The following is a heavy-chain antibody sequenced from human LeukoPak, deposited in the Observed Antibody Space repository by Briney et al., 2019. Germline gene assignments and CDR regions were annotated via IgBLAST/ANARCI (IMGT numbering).Heavy chain of an antibody. D-gene: IGHD4-23*01. CDR1: GFTSSNYA. J-gene: IGHJ1*01. V-gene: IGHV3-23*01. CDR2: ISGGGDSK. Sequence: GGSLRLSCAASGFTSSNYALSWVRQTPGKGLECVSVISGGGDSKYYADSVKGRFTISRDNSKNTLYLQMNSLRAEDTAIYYCAKDTSRDSGNSGGYFQDWGQGTLLSVSS. CDR3: AKDTSRDSGNSGGYFQD.